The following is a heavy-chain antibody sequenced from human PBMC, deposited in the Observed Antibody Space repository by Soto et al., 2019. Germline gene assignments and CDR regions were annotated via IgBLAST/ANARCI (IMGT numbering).Heavy chain of an antibody. CDR1: GLTFRSYA. V-gene: IGHV3-23*01. D-gene: IGHD3-22*01. Sequence: GGSLRLSCGASGLTFRSYAMSWVRQAPGKGLEWVSAISGSGGSTYYADSVKGRFTISRDNSKNTLYLQMNSLRAEDTAVYYCAKDYPMNYYDSSGYYLTAFDYWGQGTLVTVSS. CDR3: AKDYPMNYYDSSGYYLTAFDY. CDR2: ISGSGGST. J-gene: IGHJ4*02.